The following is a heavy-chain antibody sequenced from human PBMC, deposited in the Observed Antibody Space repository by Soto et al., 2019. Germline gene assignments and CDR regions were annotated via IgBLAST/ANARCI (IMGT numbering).Heavy chain of an antibody. Sequence: ESGGCLVKPGESLRLSCAVSGFSVDKAWMGWVRQAPGKGLEWVGRIKGIPDGGKTEFGAPVKGRFTISRDSSENKVYLEMNSLKTEDTAVYYCTALRWNFWSTDWGQGTLVTVSS. CDR2: IKGIPDGGKT. V-gene: IGHV3-15*01. CDR3: TALRWNFWSTD. J-gene: IGHJ4*02. D-gene: IGHD3-3*01. CDR1: GFSVDKAW.